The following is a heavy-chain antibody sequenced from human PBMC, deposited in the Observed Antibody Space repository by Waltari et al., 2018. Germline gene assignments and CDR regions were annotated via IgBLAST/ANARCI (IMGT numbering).Heavy chain of an antibody. V-gene: IGHV4-59*08. CDR2: IHYSACT. D-gene: IGHD2-15*01. Sequence: QMQLQESGPGLVKPSATLSLTCTVSGGSLRSYYWRWLRQPPGKGLEWIGYIHYSACTKYNPSLQSRVTMSLDTSENQFSLEMSSVTAADTAVYYCARRFYGGTSFHFEVWGRGMLVSVSS. CDR3: ARRFYGGTSFHFEV. CDR1: GGSLRSYY. J-gene: IGHJ4*02.